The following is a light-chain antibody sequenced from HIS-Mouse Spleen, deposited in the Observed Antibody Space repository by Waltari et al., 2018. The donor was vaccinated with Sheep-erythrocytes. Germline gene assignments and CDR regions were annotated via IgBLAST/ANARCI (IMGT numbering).Light chain of an antibody. CDR1: RSDVGGYHF. V-gene: IGLV2-11*01. J-gene: IGLJ1*01. CDR3: CSYAGSYNHV. CDR2: DVS. Sequence: QSALTQPRSVSGSPGQSVTIPCTGHRSDVGGYHFVSWYQQHQGKAPKLMIYDVSKRPSGVPDRFSGSKSGNTASLTISGLQAEDEADYYCCSYAGSYNHVFATGTKVTVL.